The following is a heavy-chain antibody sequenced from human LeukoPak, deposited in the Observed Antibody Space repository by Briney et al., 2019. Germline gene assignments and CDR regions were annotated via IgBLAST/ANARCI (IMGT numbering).Heavy chain of an antibody. D-gene: IGHD3-22*01. CDR3: ARERSSGPFFDY. Sequence: SQTLSLTCAISGDSVSSNIAAWDWIRQSPSRGLEWLGRTYYRSKWFNNYAISMRSRITINPDTSKNQLSLQLKSVTPEDTAVYYCARERSSGPFFDYWGQGMLVTVSS. V-gene: IGHV6-1*01. CDR2: TYYRSKWFN. J-gene: IGHJ4*02. CDR1: GDSVSSNIAA.